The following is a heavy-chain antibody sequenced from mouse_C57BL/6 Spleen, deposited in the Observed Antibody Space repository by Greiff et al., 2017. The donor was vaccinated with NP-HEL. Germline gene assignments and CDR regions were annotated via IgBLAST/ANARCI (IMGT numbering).Heavy chain of an antibody. CDR2: IDPSDSET. CDR3: ARRGYYGSHWYFDV. J-gene: IGHJ1*03. CDR1: GYTFTSYW. V-gene: IGHV1-52*01. D-gene: IGHD1-1*01. Sequence: VQLQQSGAELVRPGSSVKLSCKASGYTFTSYWMHWVKQRPIQGLEWIGNIDPSDSETHYNQKFKDKATLTVDKSSSTAYMQLSSLTSEDSAVYYCARRGYYGSHWYFDVWGTGTTVTVSS.